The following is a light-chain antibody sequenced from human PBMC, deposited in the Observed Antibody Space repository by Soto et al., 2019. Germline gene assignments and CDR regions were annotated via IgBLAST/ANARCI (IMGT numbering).Light chain of an antibody. Sequence: EIVLTQSPATLSLSPGERATLSCRASQSVSSNLAWYQQKPGQAPRLLIYGASTRATGIPDRFSGSGSGTDFTLTISRLEPEDFAVYYCQQYDNWPPTFGQGTRLEIK. CDR2: GAS. J-gene: IGKJ5*01. CDR1: QSVSSN. CDR3: QQYDNWPPT. V-gene: IGKV3-15*01.